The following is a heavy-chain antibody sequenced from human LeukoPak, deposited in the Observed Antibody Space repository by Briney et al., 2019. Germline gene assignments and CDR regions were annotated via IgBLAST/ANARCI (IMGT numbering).Heavy chain of an antibody. V-gene: IGHV5-10-1*01. J-gene: IGHJ4*02. CDR2: IDPSDSYT. CDR1: GHSFTSYW. Sequence: GESLKISCKGSGHSFTSYWISWVRQMPGKGLEWMGRIDPSDSYTNYSPSFQGHVTISADKSISTAYLQWSSLKASDTAMYYCASQRITMVRGVPDYWGQGTLVTVSS. CDR3: ASQRITMVRGVPDY. D-gene: IGHD3-10*01.